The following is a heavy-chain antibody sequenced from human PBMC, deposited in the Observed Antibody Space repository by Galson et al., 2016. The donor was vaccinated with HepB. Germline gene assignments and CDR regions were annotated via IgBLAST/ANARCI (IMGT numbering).Heavy chain of an antibody. J-gene: IGHJ4*02. CDR2: ISYIGGST. Sequence: SETLSLTCTVSGGSIIRYYWSWIRQPPGKGLEWIGSISYIGGSTYYNPPLKSRLTISLHTSKNQFSLMLTSVTAADTAVYYCARVGVAAAYDYWGQGTLVTVSS. V-gene: IGHV4-59*01. CDR3: ARVGVAAAYDY. CDR1: GGSIIRYY. D-gene: IGHD6-13*01.